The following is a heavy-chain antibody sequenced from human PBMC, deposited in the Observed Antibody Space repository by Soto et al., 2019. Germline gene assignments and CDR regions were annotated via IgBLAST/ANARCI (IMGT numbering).Heavy chain of an antibody. CDR2: INPSGGST. J-gene: IGHJ4*02. CDR1: GYTFTSYY. D-gene: IGHD3-3*01. Sequence: ASVKVSCKASGYTFTSYYMHWVRQAPGQGLEWMGIINPSGGSTSYAQKFQGRVTMTRDTSTSTVYMELSSLRSEDTAVYYCARALGEVDTIFGVVINHPLYYWGQGTLVTVSS. V-gene: IGHV1-46*01. CDR3: ARALGEVDTIFGVVINHPLYY.